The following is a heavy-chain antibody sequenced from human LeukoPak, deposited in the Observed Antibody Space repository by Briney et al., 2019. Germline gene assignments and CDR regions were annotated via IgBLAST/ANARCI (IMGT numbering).Heavy chain of an antibody. V-gene: IGHV3-30*02. CDR3: AKEVAAALDY. CDR1: GFTFSSYG. Sequence: GGSLRLSYAASGFTFSSYGMHWVRQAPGKGLEWVAFIRYDGSNKYYADSVKGRFTISRDNSKNTLYLQMNSLRAEDTAVYYCAKEVAAALDYWGQGTLVTVSS. J-gene: IGHJ4*02. CDR2: IRYDGSNK. D-gene: IGHD6-13*01.